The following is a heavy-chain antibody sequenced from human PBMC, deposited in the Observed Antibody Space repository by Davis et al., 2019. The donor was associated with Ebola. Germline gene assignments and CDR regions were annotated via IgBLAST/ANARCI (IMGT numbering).Heavy chain of an antibody. V-gene: IGHV4-59*12. CDR2: IYYSGST. D-gene: IGHD3-3*01. CDR3: ARDPTYYDFWSGYFDY. CDR1: GGSISSYY. J-gene: IGHJ4*02. Sequence: SETLSLTCTVSGGSISSYYWSWIRQPPGKGLEWIGYIYYSGSTNYNPSLKSRVTISVDKSKNQFSLKLSSVTAADTAVYYCARDPTYYDFWSGYFDYWGQGTLVTVSS.